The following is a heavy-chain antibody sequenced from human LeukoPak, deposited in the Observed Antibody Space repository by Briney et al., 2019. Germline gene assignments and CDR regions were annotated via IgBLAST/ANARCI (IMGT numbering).Heavy chain of an antibody. Sequence: GGSLRLYCAASGFTFSSYSMNWVRQAPGKGLEWVSYISASNTMISYADSVKGRFTISRDNAKNSLYLQMNSLRVEDTAVYYCARDTSYAFDIWGQGTMVTVSS. CDR2: ISASNTMI. CDR3: ARDTSYAFDI. J-gene: IGHJ3*02. V-gene: IGHV3-48*01. CDR1: GFTFSSYS.